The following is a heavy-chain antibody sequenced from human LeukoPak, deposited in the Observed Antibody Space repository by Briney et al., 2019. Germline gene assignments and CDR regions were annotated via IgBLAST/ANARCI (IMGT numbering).Heavy chain of an antibody. Sequence: GVSLRLSCAASVFTFELYPMHWPRHAPGKGLEWLSGISWNSGRIVHRVSVKGRFTIYRDNAKNSLYLQMNSLRAEETDLYYCAKDIAWKQWLVRATYDYWGQGTLVTVSS. CDR3: AKDIAWKQWLVRATYDY. CDR1: VFTFELYP. D-gene: IGHD6-19*01. J-gene: IGHJ4*02. CDR2: ISWNSGRI. V-gene: IGHV3-9*01.